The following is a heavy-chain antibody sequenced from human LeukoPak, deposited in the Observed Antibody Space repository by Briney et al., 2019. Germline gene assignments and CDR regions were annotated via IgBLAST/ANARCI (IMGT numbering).Heavy chain of an antibody. V-gene: IGHV3-43*02. CDR3: AKDNPWGTEYYYYGMDV. D-gene: IGHD7-27*01. J-gene: IGHJ6*02. Sequence: GGSLRLSCAASGFTFDDYAMHWVRQAPGKGLEWVSLISGDGGSTYYADSVKGRFTISRDNSKNSLYLQMNSLRTEDTALYYCAKDNPWGTEYYYYGMDVWGQGTTVTVSS. CDR1: GFTFDDYA. CDR2: ISGDGGST.